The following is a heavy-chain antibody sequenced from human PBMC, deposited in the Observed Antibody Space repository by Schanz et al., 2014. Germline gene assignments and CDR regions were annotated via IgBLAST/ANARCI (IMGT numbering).Heavy chain of an antibody. D-gene: IGHD3-16*01. Sequence: QVQLQQWGAGLLKASETLSLTCAVYGGSSSDCYWSWIRQPAGKGLEWIGRIHSSGSTKYNPSLKSRVPRSPETSKNQSSLKLSSVTAADTAVYYCARESTYTEYFQNWGQGTLVTVSS. CDR3: ARESTYTEYFQN. CDR1: GGSSSDCY. J-gene: IGHJ1*01. CDR2: IHSSGST. V-gene: IGHV4-59*10.